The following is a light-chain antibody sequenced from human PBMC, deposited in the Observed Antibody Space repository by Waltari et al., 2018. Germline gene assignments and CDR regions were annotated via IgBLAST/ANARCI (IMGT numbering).Light chain of an antibody. CDR3: QTWGTGIQV. CDR1: GEYSAYA. Sequence: LVLTQSPFASASLGASVKLTCSLPGEYSAYAIASHQQQPLKGPRYLMTVNSDGSHKKGDGISERFSGSSSDVDRYLIISRLQSDDEADYFCQTWGTGIQVFGSGTKLTVL. V-gene: IGLV4-69*01. CDR2: VNSDGSH. J-gene: IGLJ3*02.